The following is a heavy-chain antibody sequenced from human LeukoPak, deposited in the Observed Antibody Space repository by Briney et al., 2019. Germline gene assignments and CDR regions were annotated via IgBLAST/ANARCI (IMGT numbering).Heavy chain of an antibody. V-gene: IGHV3-30-3*01. CDR3: ARDWNAGGYYFDY. CDR2: ISYDGSNK. D-gene: IGHD1-1*01. J-gene: IGHJ4*02. CDR1: GFTFSGYP. Sequence: GESLRLSCAASGFTFSGYPIHWVRQAPGKGLEWVAVISYDGSNKYYADSVEGRFTISRDNSKNTLYLQMNSLRAEDTAVYYCARDWNAGGYYFDYWGQGTLVTVSS.